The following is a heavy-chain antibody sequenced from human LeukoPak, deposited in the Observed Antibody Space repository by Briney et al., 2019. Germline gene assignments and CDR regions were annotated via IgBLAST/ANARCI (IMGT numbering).Heavy chain of an antibody. D-gene: IGHD3-16*01. Sequence: ASVKVSCKASGYTFTSYGISWVRQAPGQGLEWMGWISAYNGNTNYAQKLQGRVTMTTDTSTSTAYMELRSLRSDDTAVYYCARAKRRLGFGGTYYMDVWGKGTTVTVSS. J-gene: IGHJ6*03. CDR3: ARAKRRLGFGGTYYMDV. CDR1: GYTFTSYG. CDR2: ISAYNGNT. V-gene: IGHV1-18*01.